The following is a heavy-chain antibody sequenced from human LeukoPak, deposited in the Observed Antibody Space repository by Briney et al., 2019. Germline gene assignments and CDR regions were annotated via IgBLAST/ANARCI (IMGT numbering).Heavy chain of an antibody. CDR3: ARGQLWTDFDY. Sequence: PGGPLRLSCAASGFTFSSYWMHWVRQAPGKGLVWVSRINSDGSSTSYADSVKGRFTISRDNAKNTLYLQMNSLRAEDTAVYYCARGQLWTDFDYWGQGTLVTVSS. D-gene: IGHD5-18*01. V-gene: IGHV3-74*01. CDR2: INSDGSST. CDR1: GFTFSSYW. J-gene: IGHJ4*02.